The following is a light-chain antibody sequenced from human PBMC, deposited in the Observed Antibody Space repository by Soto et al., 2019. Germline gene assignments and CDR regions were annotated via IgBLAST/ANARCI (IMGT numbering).Light chain of an antibody. J-gene: IGKJ4*01. CDR3: HETDSSPRT. V-gene: IGKV1-39*01. Sequence: DIQMTQSPSSLSASVGARVTISCRASQSIRNSVSWYQQKPGTAPKLLIRAASTLQSGVPSRFSGSGSGTDFTLTISSLQIEDFATYFCHETDSSPRTFGRGTNVEI. CDR1: QSIRNS. CDR2: AAS.